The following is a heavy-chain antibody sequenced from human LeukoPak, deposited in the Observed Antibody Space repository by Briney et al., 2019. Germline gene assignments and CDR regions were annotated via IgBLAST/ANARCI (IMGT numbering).Heavy chain of an antibody. CDR1: GYTFTSYY. J-gene: IGHJ4*02. Sequence: ASVKVSCKASGYTFTSYYMHWVRQAPGQGLEWMGIINPSGGSTSYAQKFQGRVTMTRDMSTSTVYVELSRLRSDDTAVYYCASGSAWQHFDYWGQGTLVTVSS. CDR3: ASGSAWQHFDY. D-gene: IGHD5-12*01. CDR2: INPSGGST. V-gene: IGHV1-46*01.